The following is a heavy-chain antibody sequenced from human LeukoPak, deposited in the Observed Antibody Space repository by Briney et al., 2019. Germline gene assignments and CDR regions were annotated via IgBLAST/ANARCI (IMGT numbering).Heavy chain of an antibody. CDR1: GGSISSSSYY. V-gene: IGHV4-39*07. CDR2: IYYSGST. CDR3: ARDDQGSTDY. D-gene: IGHD1-26*01. Sequence: TPSETLSLTCTVSGGSISSSSYYWGWIRQPPGKGLEWIGSIYYSGSTYYNPSPKSRVTISVDTSKNQFSLKLSSVTAADTAVYYCARDDQGSTDYWGQGTLVTVSS. J-gene: IGHJ4*02.